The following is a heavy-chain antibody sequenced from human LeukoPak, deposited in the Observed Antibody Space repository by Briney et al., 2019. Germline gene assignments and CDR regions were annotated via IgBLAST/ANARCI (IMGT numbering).Heavy chain of an antibody. D-gene: IGHD2-15*01. CDR2: IIPIFGTA. J-gene: IGHJ4*02. CDR1: GGTFGSYA. CDR3: ARDIEGKAGHEDY. V-gene: IGHV1-69*13. Sequence: ASVKVSCKASGGTFGSYAISWVRQAPGQGLEWMGGIIPIFGTANYAQKFQGRVTITADESTSTAYMELSSLRSEDTAVYYCARDIEGKAGHEDYWGQGTLVTVSS.